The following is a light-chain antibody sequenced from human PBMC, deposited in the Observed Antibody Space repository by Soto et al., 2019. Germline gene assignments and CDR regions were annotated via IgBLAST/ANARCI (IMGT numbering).Light chain of an antibody. V-gene: IGKV1-5*01. CDR2: DAS. Sequence: DIPMTQSPSTLSASVGDRVTITCRASQSISSWLAWYQQKPGKAPKLLIYDASSLESGVPSRFSGSGSGTEFTLTIRSLQPDDFATYYCQQYNSYPYTFGQGTKLEIK. J-gene: IGKJ2*01. CDR1: QSISSW. CDR3: QQYNSYPYT.